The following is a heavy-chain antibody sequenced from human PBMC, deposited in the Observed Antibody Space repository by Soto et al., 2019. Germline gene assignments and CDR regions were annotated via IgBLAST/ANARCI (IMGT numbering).Heavy chain of an antibody. CDR3: AKRSNTPAAMKSPFDY. J-gene: IGHJ4*02. CDR1: GFTFSNYA. Sequence: EVQVLDSGGGLVQPGGSLRLSCAASGFTFSNYAMSWVRQAPGQELEWVSTISDSGGSTYYADSVKGRFTISRDNSKNTLYLQMNSLRAEDTAVYYCAKRSNTPAAMKSPFDYWGQGTLVTVSS. D-gene: IGHD2-2*01. V-gene: IGHV3-23*01. CDR2: ISDSGGST.